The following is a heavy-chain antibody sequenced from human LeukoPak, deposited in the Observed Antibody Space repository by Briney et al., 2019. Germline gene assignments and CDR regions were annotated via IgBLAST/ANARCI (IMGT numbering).Heavy chain of an antibody. CDR1: GGSISSSSYY. V-gene: IGHV4-39*01. Sequence: SETLSLTCTVSGGSISSSSYYWGWIRQPPGKGLEWIGSIYYSGSTYYNPSLKSRVTISVDTSKNQFSLKLSSVTAADTAVYYCARHGRPEDDYGDTHDAFDIWGQGTMVTVSS. CDR3: ARHGRPEDDYGDTHDAFDI. D-gene: IGHD4-17*01. CDR2: IYYSGST. J-gene: IGHJ3*02.